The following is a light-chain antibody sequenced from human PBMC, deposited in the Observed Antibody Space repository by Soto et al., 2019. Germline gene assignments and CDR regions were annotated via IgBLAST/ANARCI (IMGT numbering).Light chain of an antibody. CDR1: SSDVGAYNY. J-gene: IGLJ1*01. V-gene: IGLV2-8*01. CDR2: EVT. CDR3: CSYADNTDYV. Sequence: SVLTQPPSASGSLGQSVTISCTGTSSDVGAYNYVSWYQQHPGKAPKLMIYEVTRRPSGVPDRFSGSKSGNTASLNVSGLQAEDEADYYCCSYADNTDYVFGTGTKVTVL.